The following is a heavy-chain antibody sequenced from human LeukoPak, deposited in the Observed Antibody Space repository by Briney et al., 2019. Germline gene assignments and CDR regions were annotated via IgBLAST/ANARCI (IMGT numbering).Heavy chain of an antibody. CDR1: GCTFSSYW. Sequence: GGSLRLSCAASGCTFSSYWMHWVRQAPGKGLVWVSRINSDGSSTNYVDSVKGRFTIYRDNAKNTLYLQMNSLRAEDTAVYYCVRDILLSDYGDNWGQGTLVTVSS. CDR3: VRDILLSDYGDN. CDR2: INSDGSST. J-gene: IGHJ4*02. V-gene: IGHV3-74*01. D-gene: IGHD3-9*01.